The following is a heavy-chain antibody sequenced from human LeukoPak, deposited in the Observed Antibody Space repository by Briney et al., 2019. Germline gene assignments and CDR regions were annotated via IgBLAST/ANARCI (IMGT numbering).Heavy chain of an antibody. CDR2: IIPIFGTA. CDR3: ALHGFRGALSRDAFDI. Sequence: RASVKVSCKASGGTFSSYAINWVRQAPGQGLEWMGGIIPIFGTANYAQKFQGRVTITADESTSTAYMELSSLRSEDTAVYYCALHGFRGALSRDAFDIWGQGTMVTVSS. J-gene: IGHJ3*02. V-gene: IGHV1-69*13. CDR1: GGTFSSYA. D-gene: IGHD2-15*01.